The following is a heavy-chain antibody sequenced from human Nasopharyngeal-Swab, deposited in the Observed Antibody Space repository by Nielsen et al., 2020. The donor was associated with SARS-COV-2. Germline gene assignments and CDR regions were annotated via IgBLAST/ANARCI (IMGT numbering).Heavy chain of an antibody. CDR1: GFTFSSYA. CDR3: AKGPRTYYYDSSGYYHFDY. Sequence: GESLKISCAASGFTFSSYAMSWVRQAPGKGLEWVSAISGSGGSTYYADSVKGRFTISRDNSKNTLYLQMNSLRAEDTAVYYCAKGPRTYYYDSSGYYHFDYWGQGTLVTVSS. J-gene: IGHJ4*02. D-gene: IGHD3-22*01. CDR2: ISGSGGST. V-gene: IGHV3-23*01.